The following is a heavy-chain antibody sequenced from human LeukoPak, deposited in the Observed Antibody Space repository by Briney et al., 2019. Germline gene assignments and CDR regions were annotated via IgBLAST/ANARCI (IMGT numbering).Heavy chain of an antibody. V-gene: IGHV4-34*01. CDR2: INHSGST. Sequence: IXXXXGKXLEWIGEINHSGSTNYNPSLKSRVTISVDTSKNQFSLKLSSVTAADTAVYYCARGPPYYDFWSGPPLNWFDPWGQGTLVTVSS. CDR3: ARGPPYYDFWSGPPLNWFDP. J-gene: IGHJ5*02. D-gene: IGHD3-3*01.